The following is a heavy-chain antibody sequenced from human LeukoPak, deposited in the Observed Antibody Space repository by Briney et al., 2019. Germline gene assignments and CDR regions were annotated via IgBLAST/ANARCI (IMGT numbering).Heavy chain of an antibody. V-gene: IGHV1-2*02. CDR1: GYTFTGYY. Sequence: GASVKVSCKASGYTFTGYYMHWVRQAPGQGLEWMGWINPNSGGTNYAQKFQGRVTMTRDTSISTAYMELSRLRSDDTAVYYCARDLPNQWNVDAFDTWGQGTMVTVSS. J-gene: IGHJ3*02. CDR2: INPNSGGT. CDR3: ARDLPNQWNVDAFDT. D-gene: IGHD1-1*01.